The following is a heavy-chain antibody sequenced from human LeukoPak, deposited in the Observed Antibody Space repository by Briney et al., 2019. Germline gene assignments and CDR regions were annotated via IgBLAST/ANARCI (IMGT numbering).Heavy chain of an antibody. Sequence: PSETLSLTCSVSGGSVSNYYWSWIRQPPGKGLEWIGYIYYSGSTNYNPSLKSRVTISVDTSKNQFSLKLSSVTAADTAVYYCARALETGITPGYWGQGTLVTVSS. CDR1: GGSVSNYY. CDR3: ARALETGITPGY. V-gene: IGHV4-59*02. CDR2: IYYSGST. D-gene: IGHD3-9*01. J-gene: IGHJ4*02.